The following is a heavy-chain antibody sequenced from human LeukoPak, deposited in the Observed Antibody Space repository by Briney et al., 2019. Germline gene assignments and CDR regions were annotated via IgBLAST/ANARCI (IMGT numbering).Heavy chain of an antibody. CDR1: GFTFRSYA. Sequence: GGSLRLSCAVSGFTFRSYAMSWVRQAPGKGLEWVSGISGSGGSTSYADSVRGRFTISRDKSKITVYLQMNSLRDEDTAVYYCARDEKYYYDSSGYYYFDYWGQGTLVTVSS. CDR2: ISGSGGST. V-gene: IGHV3-23*01. CDR3: ARDEKYYYDSSGYYYFDY. J-gene: IGHJ4*02. D-gene: IGHD3-22*01.